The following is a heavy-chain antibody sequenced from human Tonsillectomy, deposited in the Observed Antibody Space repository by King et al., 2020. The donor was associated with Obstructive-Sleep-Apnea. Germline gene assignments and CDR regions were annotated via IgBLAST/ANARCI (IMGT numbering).Heavy chain of an antibody. J-gene: IGHJ4*02. CDR2: ILYDGSKK. CDR1: GFTFMNYG. D-gene: IGHD3-3*01. Sequence: VQLVESGGGVVQPGRSQRLSCSASGFTFMNYGMHSVRQAPVKGLEWVSLILYDGSKKDSADSVRGRFTISRDNSKNTLYLEMNSLRVEDSGVYYCAIEWRPSWSGYRCYLAYWGQGTLVRVSS. CDR3: AIEWRPSWSGYRCYLAY. V-gene: IGHV3-30*03.